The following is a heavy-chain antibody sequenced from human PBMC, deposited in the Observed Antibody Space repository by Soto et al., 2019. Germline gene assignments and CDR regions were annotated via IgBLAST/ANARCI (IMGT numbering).Heavy chain of an antibody. J-gene: IGHJ3*02. V-gene: IGHV4-31*03. CDR2: IYYSGST. CDR1: GGSISSGGYY. D-gene: IGHD3-22*01. Sequence: SETLSLTCTVSGGSISSGGYYWSWIRQHPGKGLEWIGYIYYSGSTYYNPSLKSRVTISVDTSKNQFSLKLSSVTAADTAVYYCARDIDDSSGYYYSQRSDSFDIWGQGTMVTVSS. CDR3: ARDIDDSSGYYYSQRSDSFDI.